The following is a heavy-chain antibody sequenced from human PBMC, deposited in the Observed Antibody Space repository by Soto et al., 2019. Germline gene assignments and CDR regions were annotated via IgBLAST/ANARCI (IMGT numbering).Heavy chain of an antibody. CDR1: GGSISSYY. CDR3: ARGYYHDSSGYSQQYYFDY. V-gene: IGHV4-59*01. J-gene: IGHJ4*02. D-gene: IGHD3-22*01. CDR2: IYYSGST. Sequence: PSETLSLTCTVSGGSISSYYWSWIRQLPGKGLEWIGYIYYSGSTNYNPSLKSRVTISVDTSKNQFSLKLSSVTAADTAVYYCARGYYHDSSGYSQQYYFDYWGQGTLVTVSS.